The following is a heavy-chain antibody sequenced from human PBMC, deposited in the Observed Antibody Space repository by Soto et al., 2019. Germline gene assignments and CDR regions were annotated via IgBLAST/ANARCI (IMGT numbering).Heavy chain of an antibody. D-gene: IGHD3-3*01. CDR3: TRIFGDEGYYCDV. J-gene: IGHJ2*01. CDR1: GFTFSGSA. CDR2: IRSKTNTYAT. V-gene: IGHV3-73*02. Sequence: EVQLVESGGGLVQPGGSLELSCAASGFTFSGSAMHWVRQASGKGLEWVGRIRSKTNTYATAYAASVKGRFTISRDDSKNTEYLQMNRLKTEDTAGYYCTRIFGDEGYYCDVWGRGTPVTVSS.